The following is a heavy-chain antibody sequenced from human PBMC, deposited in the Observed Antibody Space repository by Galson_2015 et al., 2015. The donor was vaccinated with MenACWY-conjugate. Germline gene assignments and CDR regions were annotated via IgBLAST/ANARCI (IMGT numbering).Heavy chain of an antibody. V-gene: IGHV4-34*01. CDR2: INHSGST. D-gene: IGHD2-15*01. CDR1: GGSFSGYY. Sequence: ETLSLTCAVYGGSFSGYYWSWIRQPPGKGLEWIGEINHSGSTNYNPSLKSRVTISVDTSKNQFSLKLSSVTAADTAVYYCARRQVAHRRYCSGGSCSHYYYYGMDVWGQGTTVTVSS. J-gene: IGHJ6*02. CDR3: ARRQVAHRRYCSGGSCSHYYYYGMDV.